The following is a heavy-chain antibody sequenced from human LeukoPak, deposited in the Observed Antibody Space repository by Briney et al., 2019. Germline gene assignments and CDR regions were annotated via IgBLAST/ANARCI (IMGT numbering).Heavy chain of an antibody. CDR2: IHNSGST. CDR3: ARGIRGAADY. CDR1: GGSISSSSYY. D-gene: IGHD3-16*01. V-gene: IGHV4-61*05. J-gene: IGHJ4*02. Sequence: SEILSLTCTVSGGSISSSSYYWGWIRQPPGKGLEWIGYIHNSGSTSYNPSLKSRLAMSLDTSKNQFSLNLNSVTAADTAVYYCARGIRGAADYWGQGTLVTVSS.